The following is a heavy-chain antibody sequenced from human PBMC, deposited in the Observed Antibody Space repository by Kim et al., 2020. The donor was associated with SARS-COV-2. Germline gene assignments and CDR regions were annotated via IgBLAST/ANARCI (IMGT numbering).Heavy chain of an antibody. J-gene: IGHJ4*02. V-gene: IGHV3-30*01. Sequence: YADSVNGRFTISRDNSKNTLYLQMHSLRAEDTAVYYCAREVAEVAYYFDYWGQGTLVTVSS. CDR3: AREVAEVAYYFDY. D-gene: IGHD6-19*01.